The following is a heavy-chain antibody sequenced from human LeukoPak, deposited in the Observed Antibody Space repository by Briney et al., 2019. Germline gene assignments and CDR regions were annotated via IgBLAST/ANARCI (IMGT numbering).Heavy chain of an antibody. J-gene: IGHJ6*02. Sequence: SETLSLTCTVSGGSISSGDYYWSWIRQSAGKGLEGIGDIYHSGSAYYNPSLKSRLSMSVDTSKNQFSLNLRSVTAADTAVYYXXXXXXXXXCXGGSCYCTFYYGMDVWGQGTTVTVSS. V-gene: IGHV4-30-4*01. D-gene: IGHD2-15*01. CDR1: GGSISSGDYY. CDR3: XXXXXXXXCXGGSCYCTFYYGMDV. CDR2: IYHSGSA.